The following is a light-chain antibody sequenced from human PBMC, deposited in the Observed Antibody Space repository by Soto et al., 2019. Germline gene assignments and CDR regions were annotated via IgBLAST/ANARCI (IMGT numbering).Light chain of an antibody. Sequence: DIQMTQSPSTLSASVGDRVTINCRASQSISSWLAWYQQKPGKAPKLLIYKASSLESGVPSRFSGSGSGTEFTLTISSLQPDDFATEYCQQYNSYWTFGQGTKVEIK. CDR1: QSISSW. V-gene: IGKV1-5*03. J-gene: IGKJ1*01. CDR3: QQYNSYWT. CDR2: KAS.